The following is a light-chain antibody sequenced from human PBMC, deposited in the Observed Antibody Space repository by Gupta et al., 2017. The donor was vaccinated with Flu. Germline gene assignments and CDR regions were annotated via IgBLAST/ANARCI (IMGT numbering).Light chain of an antibody. CDR3: QQTVINPST. CDR2: AAS. J-gene: IGKJ2*01. CDR1: QAIRNY. V-gene: IGKV1-39*01. Sequence: DIQLTQSPSSLSASAGDRVTIACRASQAIRNYLNWYQHKPGTAPRLLIYAASNLQTGVPPRFSGGGSGTDFTLTIDRLQPEDLATYYCQQTVINPSTFGQGTKMEV.